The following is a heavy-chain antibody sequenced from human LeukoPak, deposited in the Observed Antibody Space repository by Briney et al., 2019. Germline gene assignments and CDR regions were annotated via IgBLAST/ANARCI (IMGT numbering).Heavy chain of an antibody. V-gene: IGHV5-51*01. CDR1: GYIFTSYW. J-gene: IGHJ5*02. Sequence: GESLQISCQGSGYIFTSYWIGWVRQLPGKGLEWMGIIYPGDSDTRYSPSFQGQVTISADKSISTAYLQWSSLKASDTAMYYCARRDLGYSYDRLGDWFDPWGQGTLVTVSS. CDR2: IYPGDSDT. CDR3: ARRDLGYSYDRLGDWFDP. D-gene: IGHD5-18*01.